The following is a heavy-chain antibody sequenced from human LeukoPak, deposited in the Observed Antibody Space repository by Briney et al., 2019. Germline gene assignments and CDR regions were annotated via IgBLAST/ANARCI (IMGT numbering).Heavy chain of an antibody. D-gene: IGHD3-22*01. CDR3: VRVGTTYYYDSSGLEIDY. Sequence: GGSLRVSCAASGFTFNSYWMSWVRQAPGKGLEWVANITQDGSEKYYVDSVKGRFTISRDNAKNSLYLQMNNLRAEDTAVYYCVRVGTTYYYDSSGLEIDYWGQGTLVTVSS. V-gene: IGHV3-7*01. CDR2: ITQDGSEK. CDR1: GFTFNSYW. J-gene: IGHJ4*02.